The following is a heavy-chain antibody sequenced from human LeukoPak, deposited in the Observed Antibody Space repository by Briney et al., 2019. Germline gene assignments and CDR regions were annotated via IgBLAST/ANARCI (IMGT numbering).Heavy chain of an antibody. CDR2: ISGSGGST. Sequence: GASLRLSCAASGFTFSSYTMSWVRQAPGKGLEWVSAISGSGGSTYYADSVKGRFTISRDNSKNTLYLQMNSLRAEDTAVYYCAKEGQVVPAATPHHYYYGMDVWGQGTTVTVSS. D-gene: IGHD2-2*01. V-gene: IGHV3-23*01. J-gene: IGHJ6*02. CDR1: GFTFSSYT. CDR3: AKEGQVVPAATPHHYYYGMDV.